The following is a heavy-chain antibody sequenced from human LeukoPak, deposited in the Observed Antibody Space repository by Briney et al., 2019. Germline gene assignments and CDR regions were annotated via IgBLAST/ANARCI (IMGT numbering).Heavy chain of an antibody. D-gene: IGHD3-3*01. CDR1: GGSISSGDYY. Sequence: SETLSLTCTVSGGSISSGDYYWSWIRQPPGKGLEWIGYIYYSGSTYYNPSLKSRVTISVDTSKNQFSLKLSSVTAADTAVYYCARENYDFWSGYGPADYWGREPWSPSPQ. CDR3: ARENYDFWSGYGPADY. J-gene: IGHJ4*02. CDR2: IYYSGST. V-gene: IGHV4-30-4*08.